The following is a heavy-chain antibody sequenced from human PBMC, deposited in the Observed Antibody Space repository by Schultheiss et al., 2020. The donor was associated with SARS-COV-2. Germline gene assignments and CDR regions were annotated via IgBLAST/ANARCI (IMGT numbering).Heavy chain of an antibody. V-gene: IGHV3-15*01. J-gene: IGHJ6*02. CDR3: ATPDYYYGMDV. CDR2: IKSKTDGGTT. Sequence: GGSLRLSCAASGFTFSNAWMSWVRQAPGKGLEWVGRIKSKTDGGTTDYAAPVKGRFTISRDDSKNTLYLQMNSLKTEDTAVYYCATPDYYYGMDVWGQGTTVTVSS. CDR1: GFTFSNAW.